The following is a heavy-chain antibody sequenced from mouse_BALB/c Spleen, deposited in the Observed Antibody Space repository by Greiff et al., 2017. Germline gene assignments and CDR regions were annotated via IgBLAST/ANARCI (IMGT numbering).Heavy chain of an antibody. CDR2: IYPGSGST. V-gene: IGHV1-77*01. D-gene: IGHD2-14*01. J-gene: IGHJ1*01. CDR1: GYTFTDYV. Sequence: LVESGPELVKPGASVKMSCKASGYTFTDYVISWVKQRTGQGLEWIGEIYPGSGSTYYNEKFKGKATLTADKSSNTAYMQLSSLTSEDSAVYFCARRYYRYDDWYFDVWGAGTTVTVSS. CDR3: ARRYYRYDDWYFDV.